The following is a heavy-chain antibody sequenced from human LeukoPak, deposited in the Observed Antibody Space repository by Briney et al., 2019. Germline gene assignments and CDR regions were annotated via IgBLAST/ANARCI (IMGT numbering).Heavy chain of an antibody. CDR1: GFTFSSYG. CDR3: ARDKAAVIRGSGWYVIGY. V-gene: IGHV3-23*01. D-gene: IGHD6-19*01. Sequence: GGSLRLSCAASGFTFSSYGMSWVRQAPGKGLEWVSAISGSGGSTYYADSVKGRFTISRDNSKNTLYLQMNSLRAEDTAVYYCARDKAAVIRGSGWYVIGYWGQGTLVTVSS. CDR2: ISGSGGST. J-gene: IGHJ4*02.